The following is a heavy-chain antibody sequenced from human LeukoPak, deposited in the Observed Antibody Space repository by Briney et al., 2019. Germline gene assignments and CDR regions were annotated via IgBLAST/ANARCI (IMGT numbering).Heavy chain of an antibody. CDR2: INSDGSST. CDR3: ARTRVSGGTFYHPFDY. V-gene: IGHV3-74*01. J-gene: IGHJ4*02. Sequence: GGSLRLSCAASGFTFSSYWMHWVRQAPGKGLVWVSRINSDGSSTSYADSVKGRFTISRENAKNTPYLQMNSLRAEDTAVYSCARTRVSGGTFYHPFDYWGQGTLVTVSS. D-gene: IGHD2-15*01. CDR1: GFTFSSYW.